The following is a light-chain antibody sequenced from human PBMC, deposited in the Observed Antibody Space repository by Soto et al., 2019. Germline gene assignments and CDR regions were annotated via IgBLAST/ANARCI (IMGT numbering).Light chain of an antibody. CDR2: KAS. J-gene: IGKJ2*01. V-gene: IGKV1-5*03. Sequence: DIRMTQSPSTLSASVGDRVTLTCRASQSITSWLAWYQQKPGKAPKLLIYKASSLESGVPSRFSGSGSGTEFTLTISSLQPDDFATYYCQQYNSYSYAFGQGTKLGIK. CDR3: QQYNSYSYA. CDR1: QSITSW.